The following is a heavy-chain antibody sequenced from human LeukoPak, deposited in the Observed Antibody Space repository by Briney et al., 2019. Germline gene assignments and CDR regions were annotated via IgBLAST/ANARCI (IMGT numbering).Heavy chain of an antibody. J-gene: IGHJ4*02. CDR1: GYTFTGYY. Sequence: ASVKVSCKASGYTFTGYYMYWVRQAPGQGLEWMGWINPNSGGTNYAQKFPGRVTMTRDTSISTAYMELSRLRSDDTAVYYCARDTGIAAPHGPDYWGQGTLVTVSS. CDR2: INPNSGGT. D-gene: IGHD6-13*01. CDR3: ARDTGIAAPHGPDY. V-gene: IGHV1-2*02.